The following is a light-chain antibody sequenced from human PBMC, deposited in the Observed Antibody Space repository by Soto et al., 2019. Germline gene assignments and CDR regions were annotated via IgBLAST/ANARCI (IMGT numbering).Light chain of an antibody. CDR1: SSDVGGSDY. CDR3: CSYTRSYSLVL. J-gene: IGLJ2*01. V-gene: IGLV2-14*01. Sequence: QSVLTQPASVSGSPGQSITISCIGTSSDVGGSDYVSWYQQHPGKAPNLVIYDVSNRPSGVSDRFSGSKSGNTASLTISWLQAADEADYYCCSYTRSYSLVLFGGGTKLTVL. CDR2: DVS.